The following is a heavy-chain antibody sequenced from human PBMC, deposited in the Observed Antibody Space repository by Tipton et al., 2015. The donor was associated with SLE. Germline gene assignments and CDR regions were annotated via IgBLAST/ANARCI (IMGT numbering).Heavy chain of an antibody. J-gene: IGHJ3*02. CDR1: GGSFSGYY. CDR2: INHSGST. CDR3: ACRHEDIVATSDAFDI. D-gene: IGHD5-12*01. Sequence: TLSLTCAVYGGSFSGYYWSWIRQPPGKGREWIGEINHSGSTNYNPSLKSRVTISVDTSKNKFSLKLRSVTAADTAVYYCACRHEDIVATSDAFDIWGQGTMVTVSS. V-gene: IGHV4-34*01.